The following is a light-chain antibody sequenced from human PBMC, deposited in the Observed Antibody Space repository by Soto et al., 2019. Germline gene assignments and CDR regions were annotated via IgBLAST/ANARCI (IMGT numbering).Light chain of an antibody. J-gene: IGKJ3*01. V-gene: IGKV1-33*01. CDR3: QQFEDLPLS. CDR1: QDISTF. CDR2: DAS. Sequence: DIRMTQSPSSLSASVGDRVSITCQASQDISTFLNWYQQKPGQAPKLLIYDASNLETGVPSRFSGTGSGTDFTLTITSLQSEDVAAYYCQQFEDLPLSFGPGTTVDI.